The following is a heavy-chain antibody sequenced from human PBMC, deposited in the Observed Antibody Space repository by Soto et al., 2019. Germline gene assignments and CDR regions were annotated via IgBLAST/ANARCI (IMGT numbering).Heavy chain of an antibody. CDR1: GGTFSSYT. CDR2: IIPILGIA. CDR3: GGGGGLGGGDWFDP. J-gene: IGHJ5*02. V-gene: IGHV1-69*02. D-gene: IGHD3-16*01. Sequence: QVQLVQSGAEVKKPGSSVKVSCKASGGTFSSYTISWVRQAPGQGLEWMGRIIPILGIANYAQKFQGRVTITGDKSTSQANWGVGTLGSGDTAVYYWGGGGGLGGGDWFDPWGQGTLVTVSS.